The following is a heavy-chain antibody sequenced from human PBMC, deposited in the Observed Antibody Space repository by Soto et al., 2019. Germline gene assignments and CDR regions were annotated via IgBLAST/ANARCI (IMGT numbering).Heavy chain of an antibody. CDR1: GGSIVIGDYY. V-gene: IGHV4-30-4*01. J-gene: IGHJ4*02. CDR3: ASLSGSYYGFDY. CDR2: IYYSGST. D-gene: IGHD1-26*01. Sequence: QVQLQESGPGLVKPSQTLSLTCIVSGGSIVIGDYYWSWIRQPPGKGLEWIGYIYYSGSTYYNPSLKSRVTISVDTSKNQFSLKLNSVTAADTAVYFCASLSGSYYGFDYWGQGTPVTVSS.